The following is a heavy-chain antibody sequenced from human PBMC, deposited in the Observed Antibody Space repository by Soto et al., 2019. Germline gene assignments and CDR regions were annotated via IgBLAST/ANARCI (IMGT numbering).Heavy chain of an antibody. CDR1: GFTFSSYW. Sequence: GGSLRLSCATSGFTFSSYWMSWVRQAPGKGLEWVANIKKDGSEKHYVDSVKGRFTISRDNAKNSLYLQMNSLRVEDTAVYYCARDPYYYDSSGYNDWGQGTQVTVSS. CDR2: IKKDGSEK. CDR3: ARDPYYYDSSGYND. V-gene: IGHV3-7*01. D-gene: IGHD3-22*01. J-gene: IGHJ4*02.